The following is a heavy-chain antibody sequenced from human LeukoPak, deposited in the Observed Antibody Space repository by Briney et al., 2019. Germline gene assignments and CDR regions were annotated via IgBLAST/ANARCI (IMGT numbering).Heavy chain of an antibody. J-gene: IGHJ4*02. CDR1: GYTLTELS. CDR2: FDPEDGET. CDR3: ARLQSDYYGSGYIY. V-gene: IGHV1-24*01. Sequence: ASVKVSCKVSGYTLTELSMHWVRQAPGKGLEWMGGFDPEDGETIYAQKLQGRVTMTTDTSTSTAYMELRSLRSDDTAVYYCARLQSDYYGSGYIYWGQGTLVTVSS. D-gene: IGHD3-10*01.